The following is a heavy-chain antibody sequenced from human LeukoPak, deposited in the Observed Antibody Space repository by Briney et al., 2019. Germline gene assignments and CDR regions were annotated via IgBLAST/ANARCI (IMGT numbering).Heavy chain of an antibody. CDR1: GYTFTGYY. Sequence: ASVKVSCKASGYTFTGYYMHWVRQARGQGGEWMGWINPNSGGTNYAQKFQGRVTMTRDTSISTAYMELSRLRSDDTAVYYCARGLYYYGSGSYAGGYWGQGTLVTVSS. CDR3: ARGLYYYGSGSYAGGY. D-gene: IGHD3-10*01. CDR2: INPNSGGT. J-gene: IGHJ4*02. V-gene: IGHV1-2*02.